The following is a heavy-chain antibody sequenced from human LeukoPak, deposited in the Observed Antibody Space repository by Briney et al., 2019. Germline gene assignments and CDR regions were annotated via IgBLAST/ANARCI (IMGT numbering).Heavy chain of an antibody. CDR3: ARDYSGAGTVGATSGY. Sequence: SETLSLTCAVYGGSFSGYYWSWIRQPPGKGLEWIGEINHSGSTNYNPSLKSRVTISVDTSKNQFSLKLSSVTAADTAVYYCARDYSGAGTVGATSGYWGQGTLVTVSS. V-gene: IGHV4-34*01. D-gene: IGHD1-26*01. CDR2: INHSGST. J-gene: IGHJ4*02. CDR1: GGSFSGYY.